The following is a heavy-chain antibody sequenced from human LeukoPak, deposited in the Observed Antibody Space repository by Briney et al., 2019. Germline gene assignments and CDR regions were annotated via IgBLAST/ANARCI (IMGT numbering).Heavy chain of an antibody. CDR2: VWYDGSNK. CDR3: ARDNRYGDSNLPDY. Sequence: PGGSLRLSCAASGFTFSSYGMHWVRQAPGKGLEWVAVVWYDGSNKYYADSVKGRFTISRDNSKNTLYLQMNSLRAEDTAVHYCARDNRYGDSNLPDYWGQGTLVTVSS. V-gene: IGHV3-33*01. J-gene: IGHJ4*02. CDR1: GFTFSSYG. D-gene: IGHD4-17*01.